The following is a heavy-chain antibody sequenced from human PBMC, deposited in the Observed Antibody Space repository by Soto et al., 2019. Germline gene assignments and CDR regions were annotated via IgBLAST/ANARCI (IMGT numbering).Heavy chain of an antibody. CDR1: GYTFTSYA. Sequence: ASVKVSCKASGYTFTSYAMHWVRQAPGQRLEWMGWINAGNGNTKYSQKFQGRVTITRDTSASTAYMELSSLRSEDTAVYHCARDKGAAGAWFDPWGQGTLVTVSS. V-gene: IGHV1-3*01. J-gene: IGHJ5*02. D-gene: IGHD6-13*01. CDR2: INAGNGNT. CDR3: ARDKGAAGAWFDP.